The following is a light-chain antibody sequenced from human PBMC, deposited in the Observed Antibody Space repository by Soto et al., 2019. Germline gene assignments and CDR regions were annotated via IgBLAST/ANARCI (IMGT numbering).Light chain of an antibody. Sequence: QSVLTQPASVSGSPGQSITISCTGTSSDVGGYDYVSWYQQHPGKAPKLMIYEVSDRPSGASDRFSGSKSGNTASLTTSGLQAEDEADYYCSSYTSSSPFVFGTGTKVTVL. J-gene: IGLJ1*01. CDR3: SSYTSSSPFV. CDR1: SSDVGGYDY. V-gene: IGLV2-14*03. CDR2: EVS.